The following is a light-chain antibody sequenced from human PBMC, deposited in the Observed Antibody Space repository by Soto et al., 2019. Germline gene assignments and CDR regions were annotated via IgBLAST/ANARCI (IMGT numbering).Light chain of an antibody. CDR1: SSDVGAYNY. CDR3: CSYTTSSTYG. V-gene: IGLV2-14*03. J-gene: IGLJ1*01. Sequence: QSVLTQPASVSGSPGQSIAISCTGTSSDVGAYNYVSWYQQHPGKAHKLMIYDVNNRPSGVSNRFSGSKSGNTASLTISGLQAEDEADYYCCSYTTSSTYGFGTGTKVTVL. CDR2: DVN.